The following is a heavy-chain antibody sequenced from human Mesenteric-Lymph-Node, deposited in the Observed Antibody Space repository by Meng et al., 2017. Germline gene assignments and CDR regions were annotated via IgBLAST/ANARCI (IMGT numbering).Heavy chain of an antibody. V-gene: IGHV4-34*01. Sequence: QVQLQQWGAGLLKPSETLSLTCAVYGGSLSGYYWSWIRQPPGKGLEWIGEINHSGITNYNPSLKSRVSMSIDKSKNQFSLKLTSVTAADTAVYHCLRGSGGSVWGQGTLVTVSS. CDR3: LRGSGGSV. D-gene: IGHD3-10*01. CDR2: INHSGIT. CDR1: GGSLSGYY. J-gene: IGHJ1*01.